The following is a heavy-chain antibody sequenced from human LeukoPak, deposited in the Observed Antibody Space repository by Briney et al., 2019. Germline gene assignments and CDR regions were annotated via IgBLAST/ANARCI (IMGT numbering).Heavy chain of an antibody. CDR3: AKDLTWDILTGYYYDY. V-gene: IGHV3-23*01. J-gene: IGHJ4*02. CDR2: ISGSGGST. Sequence: GGSLRLSCAASGFTFSSYEMNWVRQAPGKGLEWVSAISGSGGSTYYADSVKGRFTISRDNSKNTLYLQMNSLRAEDTAVYYCAKDLTWDILTGYYYDYWGQGTLVTVSS. D-gene: IGHD3-9*01. CDR1: GFTFSSYE.